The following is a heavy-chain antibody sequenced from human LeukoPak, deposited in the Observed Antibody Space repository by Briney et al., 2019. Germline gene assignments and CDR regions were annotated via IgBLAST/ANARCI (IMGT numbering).Heavy chain of an antibody. CDR2: IYSGGST. J-gene: IGHJ4*02. CDR3: ARANRYGGTPLVY. CDR1: GFTVSSNY. Sequence: GGSLRLSCAASGFTVSSNYMSWVRQAPGKGLEWVSVIYSGGSTYYADSVKGRFTISRDNSKNTLYLQMNSLRAEDTAVYYCARANRYGGTPLVYWGQGTLVTVSS. V-gene: IGHV3-66*01. D-gene: IGHD4-23*01.